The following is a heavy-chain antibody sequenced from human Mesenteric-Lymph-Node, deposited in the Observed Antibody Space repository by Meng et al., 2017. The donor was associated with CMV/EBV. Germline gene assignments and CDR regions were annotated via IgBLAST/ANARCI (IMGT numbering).Heavy chain of an antibody. V-gene: IGHV3-30*02. Sequence: GESLKISCAASGFTFSSYAMSWVRQAPGKGLEWVAFIRYDGSNKYYADSVKGRFTISRDNSKNTLYLQMNSLRVEDTAMYYCAKDRGGAIFWSGFHFDSWGQGMLVTVSS. CDR1: GFTFSSYA. J-gene: IGHJ4*02. CDR2: IRYDGSNK. CDR3: AKDRGGAIFWSGFHFDS. D-gene: IGHD3-3*01.